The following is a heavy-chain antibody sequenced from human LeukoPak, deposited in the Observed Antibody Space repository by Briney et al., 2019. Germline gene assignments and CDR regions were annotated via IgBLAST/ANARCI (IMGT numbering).Heavy chain of an antibody. V-gene: IGHV3-30-3*02. CDR2: ISYDGSNK. D-gene: IGHD6-19*01. Sequence: GRSLRLSCAASGFTFSSYAMHWVRQAPGKGLEWVAVISYDGSNKYYADSVKGRFTISRDNSKNTLYLQLNTLRADDTATYYCAKPISGGLAVTADWFHPWGQGTLVVVSS. CDR1: GFTFSSYA. CDR3: AKPISGGLAVTADWFHP. J-gene: IGHJ5*01.